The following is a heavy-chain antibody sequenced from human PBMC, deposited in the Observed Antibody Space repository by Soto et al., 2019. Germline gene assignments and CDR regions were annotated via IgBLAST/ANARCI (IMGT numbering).Heavy chain of an antibody. CDR1: GYTFTSYG. J-gene: IGHJ4*02. CDR3: ARDIAVAGEQLYFDY. CDR2: ISAYNGNT. Sequence: ASVKVSCKASGYTFTSYGISWVRQAPGQGLEWMGWISAYNGNTNYAQKLQGRVTMTTDTSTSTAYMELRSLRSDDTAVYYCARDIAVAGEQLYFDYWGQGTLVTVSS. D-gene: IGHD6-19*01. V-gene: IGHV1-18*01.